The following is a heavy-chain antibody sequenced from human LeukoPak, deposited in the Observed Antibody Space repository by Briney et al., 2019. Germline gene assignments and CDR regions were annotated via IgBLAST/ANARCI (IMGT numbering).Heavy chain of an antibody. D-gene: IGHD2-21*02. CDR2: INHSGST. J-gene: IGHJ6*02. CDR1: GGSFSGYY. CDR3: ARAGDIVVVTATPSCGMDV. Sequence: SETLPLTCAVYGGSFSGYYWSWIRQPPGKGLEWIGEINHSGSTNYNPSLKSRVTISVDTSKNQFSLKLSSVTAADTAVYYCARAGDIVVVTATPSCGMDVWGQGTTVTVSS. V-gene: IGHV4-34*01.